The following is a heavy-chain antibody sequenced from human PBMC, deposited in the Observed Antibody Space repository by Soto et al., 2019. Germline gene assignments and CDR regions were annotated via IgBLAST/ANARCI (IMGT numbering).Heavy chain of an antibody. CDR1: GYSFTNYW. J-gene: IGHJ3*01. CDR2: IYPGASGT. V-gene: IGHV5-51*01. D-gene: IGHD5-12*01. CDR3: VARGYKSTNAFDV. Sequence: GESLKISCKTSGYSFTNYWIGWVRQLPGKGLEWMAIIYPGASGTIYDPSFQGQVTISADKSTRTAYLQWGNLKASDTAIYYCVARGYKSTNAFDVWGQGTLVTVSS.